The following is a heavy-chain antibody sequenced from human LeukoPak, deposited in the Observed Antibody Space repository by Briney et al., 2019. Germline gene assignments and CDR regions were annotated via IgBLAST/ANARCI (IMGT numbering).Heavy chain of an antibody. V-gene: IGHV1-24*01. CDR1: GYTLTELS. J-gene: IGHJ6*02. CDR2: FDPEDGET. CDR3: ASVVITPYYYYYGMDV. Sequence: ASVKVSCKVSGYTLTELSMHWVRQAPGKGLEWMGGFDPEDGETIYAQKFQGRVTMTEDTSTDTAHMELSSLRSEDTAVYYCASVVITPYYYYYGMDVWGQGTTVTVSS. D-gene: IGHD3-22*01.